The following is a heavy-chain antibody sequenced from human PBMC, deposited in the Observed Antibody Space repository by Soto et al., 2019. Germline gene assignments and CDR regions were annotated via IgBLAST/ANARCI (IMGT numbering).Heavy chain of an antibody. CDR1: GGSISSDS. J-gene: IGHJ4*02. V-gene: IGHV4-59*01. CDR3: ARRSRSSSGWYFLDY. Sequence: SETLSLTCTVSGGSISSDSWSWIRQSPGKALEWIGYSYYNGVTKYNPSLKSRVTISVDTSQNQFSLKLTSVTAADTAVYYCARRSRSSSGWYFLDYWGQGTLVTVS. CDR2: SYYNGVT. D-gene: IGHD6-19*01.